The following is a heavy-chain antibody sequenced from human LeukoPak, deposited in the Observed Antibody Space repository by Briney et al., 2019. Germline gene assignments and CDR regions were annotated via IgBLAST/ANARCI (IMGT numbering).Heavy chain of an antibody. V-gene: IGHV4-34*01. D-gene: IGHD1-26*01. CDR3: ARDPSYGGRWFDL. CDR1: GGSFSGYY. J-gene: IGHJ5*02. CDR2: INHSGST. Sequence: SETLSLTCAVYGGSFSGYYWSWIRQPPGKGLEWIGEINHSGSTNYNPSLKSRVTISVDTSKNQFSLKLSSVTAADTAVYYCARDPSYGGRWFDLWGQGTLVTVSS.